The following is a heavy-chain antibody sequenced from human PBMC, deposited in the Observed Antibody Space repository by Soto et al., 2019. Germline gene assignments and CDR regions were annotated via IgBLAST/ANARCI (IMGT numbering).Heavy chain of an antibody. CDR3: ARHGYDFWSGYFDY. V-gene: IGHV4-39*01. Sequence: PETLSPPSTVPVGSFSSSSYYWGWIRQPPGKGLEWIGSIYYRGSTYYNPSLKSRVTISVDTSKTQLSLKLSSVTAADTAVYYCARHGYDFWSGYFDYWGKGTLVTVSS. CDR2: IYYRGST. J-gene: IGHJ4*02. CDR1: VGSFSSSSYY. D-gene: IGHD3-3*01.